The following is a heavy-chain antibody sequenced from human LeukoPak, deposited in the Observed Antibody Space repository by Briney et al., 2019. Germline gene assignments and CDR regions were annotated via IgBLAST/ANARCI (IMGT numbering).Heavy chain of an antibody. D-gene: IGHD6-19*01. V-gene: IGHV3-66*01. CDR1: GFTVSSNY. Sequence: GGSLRLSCAASGFTVSSNYMSWVRQAPGKGLQWVSVIHSGGTTYYADSVKGRFTISRDNSKNTLYLQMNSLRAEDTAVYYCARDPRNSTGWYNWFDPWGQGTLVTVSS. CDR2: IHSGGTT. CDR3: ARDPRNSTGWYNWFDP. J-gene: IGHJ5*02.